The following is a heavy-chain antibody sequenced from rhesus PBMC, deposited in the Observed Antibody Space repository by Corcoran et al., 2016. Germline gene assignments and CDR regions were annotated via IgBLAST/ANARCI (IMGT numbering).Heavy chain of an antibody. CDR1: GGSVSRHT. V-gene: IGHV4-165*01. J-gene: IGHJ4*01. Sequence: QVQLQESGPGLVKPSETLSLTCAVAGGSVSRHTWSRLRQPPGTGLEWIGYIYGSSGSTYYNPSLKSRVTISTDTSKNQFSLKLSSVTAADTAVYYCARVLRGYSGSWYYFDYWGQGVLVTVSS. CDR2: IYGSSGST. D-gene: IGHD6-25*01. CDR3: ARVLRGYSGSWYYFDY.